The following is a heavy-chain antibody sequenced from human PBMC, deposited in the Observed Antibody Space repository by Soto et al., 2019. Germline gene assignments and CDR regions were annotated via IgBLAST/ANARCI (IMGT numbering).Heavy chain of an antibody. V-gene: IGHV3-11*01. Sequence: QGQLGESGGGFAKPGGSLRLSCAASGFTFSDYYMSWIRQAPGKGLEWVSYISSSGTTIYYADSVKGRFTISRDNARNSLFLQMNSLRAEDTAVYYCAKGYVLGSYRPSMDVWGHGTTVTVSS. CDR3: AKGYVLGSYRPSMDV. D-gene: IGHD3-16*02. CDR1: GFTFSDYY. J-gene: IGHJ6*02. CDR2: ISSSGTTI.